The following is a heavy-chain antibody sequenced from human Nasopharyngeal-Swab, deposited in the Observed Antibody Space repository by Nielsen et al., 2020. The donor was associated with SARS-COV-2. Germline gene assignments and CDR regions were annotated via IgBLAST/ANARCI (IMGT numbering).Heavy chain of an antibody. Sequence: GESLKISCVTSGVIFSKYWMHWVRQAPGKGLVWVSRVNQDGSRTDYADSVRGRFTISRDNAKNSLYLQMHSLRAEDTAVYYCVRHGHYTFDSWGQGSLVTVSS. D-gene: IGHD4-11*01. CDR2: VNQDGSRT. V-gene: IGHV3-74*01. CDR3: VRHGHYTFDS. CDR1: GVIFSKYW. J-gene: IGHJ4*02.